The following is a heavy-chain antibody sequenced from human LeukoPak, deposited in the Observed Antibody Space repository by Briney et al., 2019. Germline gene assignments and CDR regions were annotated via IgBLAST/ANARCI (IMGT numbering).Heavy chain of an antibody. CDR3: ARGPPLFDP. CDR2: IDTSGSPT. J-gene: IGHJ5*02. CDR1: GFAFSSYS. V-gene: IGHV3-48*01. Sequence: GGSLRLSCAASGFAFSSYSMNWVRQAPGKGLEWVSYIDTSGSPTYYADSVKGRFTISRDNAKNSLYLQMNSLRADDTAVYYCARGPPLFDPWGQGALVTVSS.